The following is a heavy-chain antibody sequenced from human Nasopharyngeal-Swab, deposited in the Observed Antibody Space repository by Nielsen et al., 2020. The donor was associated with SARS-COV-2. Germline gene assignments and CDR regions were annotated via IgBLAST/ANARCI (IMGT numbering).Heavy chain of an antibody. D-gene: IGHD2-15*01. Sequence: WARQAPGQGPEWMGWINTNTGNPTYAQGFTGRFVFSLDTSVSTAYLQISSLKAEDTAVYYCARVNVVYYYYGMDVWGQGTTVTVSS. V-gene: IGHV7-4-1*02. J-gene: IGHJ6*02. CDR2: INTNTGNP. CDR3: ARVNVVYYYYGMDV.